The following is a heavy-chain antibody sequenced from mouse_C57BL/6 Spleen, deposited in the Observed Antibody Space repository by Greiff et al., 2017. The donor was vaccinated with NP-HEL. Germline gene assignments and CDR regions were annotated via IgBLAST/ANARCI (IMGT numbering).Heavy chain of an antibody. D-gene: IGHD1-1*01. CDR2: IRNKANGYTT. J-gene: IGHJ3*01. CDR1: GFTFTDYY. CDR3: ARSYYYGSGFAY. V-gene: IGHV7-3*01. Sequence: EVQLVESGGGLVQPGGSLSISCAASGFTFTDYYMSWVRQPPGKALEWLGFIRNKANGYTTEYSASVKGRFTISRDNSQSILYLQMNALRAEDSAIYYCARSYYYGSGFAYWGQGTLVTVSA.